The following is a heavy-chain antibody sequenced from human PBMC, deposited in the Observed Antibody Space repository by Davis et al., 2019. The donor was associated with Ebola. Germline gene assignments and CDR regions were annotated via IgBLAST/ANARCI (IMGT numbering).Heavy chain of an antibody. CDR2: MNGDGST. V-gene: IGHV3-74*01. J-gene: IGHJ6*04. CDR3: SREVRGGFSPMDL. Sequence: GESLKISCAASGFSFSSYWMYWVRQAPGKGLVWVSRMNGDGSTGYGDSVKGRFTISRDNARNTLYLQMNSLRAEDTAVYYCSREVRGGFSPMDLWGTGTTVTVSS. D-gene: IGHD5-18*01. CDR1: GFSFSSYW.